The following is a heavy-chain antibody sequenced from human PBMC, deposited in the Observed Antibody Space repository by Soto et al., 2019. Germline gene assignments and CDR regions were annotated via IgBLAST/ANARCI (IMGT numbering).Heavy chain of an antibody. Sequence: PGGSMRLSCAASGFTFSSFAMTLIRQAPGKGLEWVSVISDSGGGPYYADSVKGRFTISRDNSKNTLYLQLNSLRAEDAAVYYCAKSSLGDHYGMDVWGQGTTVTVSS. V-gene: IGHV3-23*01. CDR3: AKSSLGDHYGMDV. J-gene: IGHJ6*02. CDR1: GFTFSSFA. CDR2: ISDSGGGP. D-gene: IGHD6-6*01.